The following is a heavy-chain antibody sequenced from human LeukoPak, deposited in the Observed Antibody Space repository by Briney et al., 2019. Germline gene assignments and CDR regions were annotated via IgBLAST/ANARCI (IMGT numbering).Heavy chain of an antibody. V-gene: IGHV4-34*01. J-gene: IGHJ4*02. CDR3: ATLRVNSSSFDY. CDR2: INHSGST. Sequence: SETLSLTCAVYGGSFSGYYWSWIRQPPGKGLEWIGEINHSGSTNYNPSLKSRVTISVDTSKNQFSLKLGSVTAADTAVYYCATLRVNSSSFDYWGQGTLVTVSS. CDR1: GGSFSGYY. D-gene: IGHD6-13*01.